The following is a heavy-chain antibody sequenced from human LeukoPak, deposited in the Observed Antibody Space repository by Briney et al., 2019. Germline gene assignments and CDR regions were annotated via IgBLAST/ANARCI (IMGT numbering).Heavy chain of an antibody. D-gene: IGHD3-10*01. CDR2: FYYDGST. V-gene: IGHV4-39*01. Sequence: PSETLSLTCTVSGDSISRSGYFWGWIRQPPGKGLEWIGSFYYDGSTYYNPSLKSRVTISVDTSKNQFSLNLSSVTAADTAVYYCAKDNGLGSFYVFDYWGQGTLVTVSS. CDR1: GDSISRSGYF. CDR3: AKDNGLGSFYVFDY. J-gene: IGHJ4*02.